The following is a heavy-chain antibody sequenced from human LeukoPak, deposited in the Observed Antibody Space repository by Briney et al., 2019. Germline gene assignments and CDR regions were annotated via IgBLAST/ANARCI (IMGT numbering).Heavy chain of an antibody. CDR1: GGSISSGGYY. J-gene: IGHJ4*02. CDR3: ARTPNKIAAAGPHFDY. CDR2: IYYRGST. D-gene: IGHD6-13*01. Sequence: SETLSLTCTVSGGSISSGGYYWSWIRQHPGKGLEWIGYIYYRGSTYYNPSLKSRVTISVDTSKNQFSLKLSSVTAADTAVYYCARTPNKIAAAGPHFDYWGQGTLVTVSS. V-gene: IGHV4-31*03.